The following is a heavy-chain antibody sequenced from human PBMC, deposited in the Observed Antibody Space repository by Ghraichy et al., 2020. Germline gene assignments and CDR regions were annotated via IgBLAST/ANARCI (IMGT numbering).Heavy chain of an antibody. CDR3: ARQQITIFGVVENWFDP. V-gene: IGHV4-39*01. D-gene: IGHD3-3*01. Sequence: TLSLTCTVSVGSISSSSYYWGWIRQPPGKGLEWIGSIYYSGSTYYNPSLKSRVTISVDTSKNQFSLKLSSVTAADTAVYYCARQQITIFGVVENWFDPWGQGTLVTVSS. CDR1: VGSISSSSYY. CDR2: IYYSGST. J-gene: IGHJ5*02.